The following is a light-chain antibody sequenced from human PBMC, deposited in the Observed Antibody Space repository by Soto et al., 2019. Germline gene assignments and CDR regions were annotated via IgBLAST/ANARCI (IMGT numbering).Light chain of an antibody. CDR2: AAS. CDR3: PQSYSTPPYS. J-gene: IGKJ2*01. CDR1: QSISSY. V-gene: IGKV1-39*01. Sequence: DIQMTQSPSSLSASVGDRVTITCRASQSISSYLNWYQQKPGKAPKLLIYAASSLQSGVTSKFIGSESGTHFTHTISSIQSEDFATYYCPQSYSTPPYSFGQATKLEIK.